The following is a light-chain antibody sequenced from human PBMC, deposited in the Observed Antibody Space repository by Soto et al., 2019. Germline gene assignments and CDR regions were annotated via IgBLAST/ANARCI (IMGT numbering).Light chain of an antibody. J-gene: IGKJ2*01. CDR3: QQYNNWPYT. Sequence: EIVMTQSPATLAVSPGERAALSCRASQSVSSNFAWYQQKAGQAPRLLIYGASSRATGTPARFSGSGSGTEFTLTISSLQSEYFAVYYCQQYNNWPYTFGLGTKLEMK. CDR1: QSVSSN. V-gene: IGKV3-15*01. CDR2: GAS.